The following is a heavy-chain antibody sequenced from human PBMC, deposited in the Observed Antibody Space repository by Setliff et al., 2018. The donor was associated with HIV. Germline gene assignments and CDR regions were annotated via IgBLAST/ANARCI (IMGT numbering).Heavy chain of an antibody. D-gene: IGHD1-26*01. CDR2: GHHSGHT. Sequence: SETLSLACTVSGVSITSHYWNWIRQSPGKGLEWVGFGHHSGHTRQNPSLASRVTISVDMSKNQFSLKLNSLSAADTAVYYCARWESAQKAFNPWGHGTMVTVSS. J-gene: IGHJ3*01. CDR1: GVSITSHY. CDR3: ARWESAQKAFNP. V-gene: IGHV4-4*09.